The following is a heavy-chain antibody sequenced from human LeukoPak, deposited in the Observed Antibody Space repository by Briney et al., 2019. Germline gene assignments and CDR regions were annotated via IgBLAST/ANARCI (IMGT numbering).Heavy chain of an antibody. D-gene: IGHD1-1*01. CDR1: GYTFTGYY. CDR3: ARDWQLPSGPDVFDI. J-gene: IGHJ3*02. CDR2: INPNSGGT. V-gene: IGHV1-2*02. Sequence: GASVKVSCKASGYTFTGYYMHWVRQAPGQGLEWMGWINPNSGGTNYAQKFQGRVTMTRDTSISTAYMELSRLRSDDTAVYYCARDWQLPSGPDVFDIWGQGTVVTVSS.